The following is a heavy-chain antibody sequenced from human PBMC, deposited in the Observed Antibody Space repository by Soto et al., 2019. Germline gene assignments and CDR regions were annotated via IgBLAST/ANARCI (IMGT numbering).Heavy chain of an antibody. Sequence: GSLRPSCXASGFTFSSYGMHWVRRRPGKGLEWVAVISYDGSNKYYADSVKGRSTISRDNSKNTLYLQMNSLRAEDTAVYYCATARDYDSSAIGPWGQGTLVTVSS. CDR1: GFTFSSYG. CDR3: ATARDYDSSAIGP. CDR2: ISYDGSNK. D-gene: IGHD3-22*01. J-gene: IGHJ5*02. V-gene: IGHV3-30*03.